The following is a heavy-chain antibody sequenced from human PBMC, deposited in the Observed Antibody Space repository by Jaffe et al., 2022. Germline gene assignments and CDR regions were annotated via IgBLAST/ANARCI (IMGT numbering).Heavy chain of an antibody. CDR1: GGSFSGYY. CDR2: INHSGST. Sequence: QVQLQQWGAGLLKPSETLSLTCAVYGGSFSGYYWSWIRQPPGKGLEWIGEINHSGSTNYNPSLKSRVTISVDTSKNQFSLKLSSVTAADTAVYYCARGGIYDFWSGYYVGAFDIWGQGTMVTVSS. V-gene: IGHV4-34*01. J-gene: IGHJ3*02. D-gene: IGHD3-3*01. CDR3: ARGGIYDFWSGYYVGAFDI.